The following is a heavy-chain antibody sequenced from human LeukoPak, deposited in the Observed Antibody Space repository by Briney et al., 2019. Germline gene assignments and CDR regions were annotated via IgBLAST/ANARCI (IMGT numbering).Heavy chain of an antibody. J-gene: IGHJ3*02. CDR1: GFTVSSNY. Sequence: GGSLRLSCAASGFTVSSNYMSWVRQAPGKGLEWVSAVSGSGVSTYYADSVKGRFSISRDNSKNTLYLQMNGLRAEDTAVYYCAKDRSDYGGYPPGAFDIWGQGTMVTVSS. V-gene: IGHV3-23*01. CDR3: AKDRSDYGGYPPGAFDI. D-gene: IGHD4-17*01. CDR2: VSGSGVST.